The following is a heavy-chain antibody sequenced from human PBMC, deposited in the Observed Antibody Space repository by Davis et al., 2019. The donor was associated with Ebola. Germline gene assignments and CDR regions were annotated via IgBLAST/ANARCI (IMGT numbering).Heavy chain of an antibody. Sequence: PGGSLRLSCAASGFTFSSYDIHWVRQATGKGLEWVSAIGTAGDSYYPGSVKGRFTISRENAKNSLYLQMNSLRAEDTAVYYCARDRGIILLPSALTRWGFDPWGQGTLVTVSP. J-gene: IGHJ5*02. CDR3: ARDRGIILLPSALTRWGFDP. D-gene: IGHD3-10*01. V-gene: IGHV3-13*01. CDR2: IGTAGDS. CDR1: GFTFSSYD.